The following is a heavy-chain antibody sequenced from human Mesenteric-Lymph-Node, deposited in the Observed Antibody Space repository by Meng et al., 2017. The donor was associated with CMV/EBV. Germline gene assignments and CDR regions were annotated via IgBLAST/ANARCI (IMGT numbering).Heavy chain of an antibody. Sequence: GESLKISCAASHFTFDDYSMHWVRQPPGKGLEWVSLINWDGSSTKYADSVKGRFTISRDNSKNSVYLQMNSLRAEDSALYYCAKGLGGGSWSFDFWGQGTLVTVSS. V-gene: IGHV3-43*01. J-gene: IGHJ4*02. CDR3: AKGLGGGSWSFDF. D-gene: IGHD6-19*01. CDR1: HFTFDDYS. CDR2: INWDGSST.